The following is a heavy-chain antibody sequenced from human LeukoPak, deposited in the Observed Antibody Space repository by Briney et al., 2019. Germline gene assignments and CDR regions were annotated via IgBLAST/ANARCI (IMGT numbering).Heavy chain of an antibody. CDR3: ARDYGYSLLFY. V-gene: IGHV1-3*01. CDR1: GYTFTNFA. J-gene: IGHJ4*02. D-gene: IGHD5-18*01. CDR2: ISAGSGNT. Sequence: GASVKVSCKASGYTFTNFAIHWVRQAPGQRLEWMGWISAGSGNTEYSQKLQGRVTITRDTSASTAYMELYSLRSEDTAVYYCARDYGYSLLFYWGQGTLVTVSS.